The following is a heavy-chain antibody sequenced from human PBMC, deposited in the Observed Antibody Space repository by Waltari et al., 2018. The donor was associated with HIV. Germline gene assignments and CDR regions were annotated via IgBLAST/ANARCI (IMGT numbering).Heavy chain of an antibody. CDR3: ARGVSPDHLWASYPDF. V-gene: IGHV4-34*01. CDR2: IYQTGST. J-gene: IGHJ4*02. D-gene: IGHD3-16*02. Sequence: QVELQQWCTGLLKTSKTLSIKCAVYGESCSDYLREPSQFFNRYKCNWFRRPPGKGREWIGEIYQTGSTNSNPSLKSRLSMSIDTIKKQFSLKLISVTAADTAVYYCARGVSPDHLWASYPDFWGQGTLVTVSS. CDR1: GESCSDYLREPSQFFNRYK.